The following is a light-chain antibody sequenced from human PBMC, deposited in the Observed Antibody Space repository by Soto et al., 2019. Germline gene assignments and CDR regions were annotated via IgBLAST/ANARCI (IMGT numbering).Light chain of an antibody. V-gene: IGKV1-5*03. Sequence: DIQMTQSPPTLSASVGDRVSITCRASQSISNWLAWYQQKPGKAPKLLIYRASSLESGVSSRFSGSGSGTEFTLTISSLQPDDFAIYHCQQYNTFSPTFGQGTKLEIK. J-gene: IGKJ2*01. CDR1: QSISNW. CDR3: QQYNTFSPT. CDR2: RAS.